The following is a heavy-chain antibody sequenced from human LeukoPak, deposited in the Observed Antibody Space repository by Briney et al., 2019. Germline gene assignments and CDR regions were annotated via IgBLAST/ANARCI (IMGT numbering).Heavy chain of an antibody. J-gene: IGHJ4*02. CDR2: ISGSGGST. V-gene: IGHV3-23*01. Sequence: GGSLRLSCAASGFTFSSYGMHWVRQAPGKGLEWVSAISGSGGSTYYADSVKGRFTISRDNSKNTLYLQMNSLRAEDTAVYYCAKDIGGYSGYGGYWGQGTLVTVSS. CDR3: AKDIGGYSGYGGY. D-gene: IGHD5-12*01. CDR1: GFTFSSYG.